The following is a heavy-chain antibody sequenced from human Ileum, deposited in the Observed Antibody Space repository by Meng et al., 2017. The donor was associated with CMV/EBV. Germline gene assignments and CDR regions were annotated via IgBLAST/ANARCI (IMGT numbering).Heavy chain of an antibody. CDR1: GFSFSNYA. J-gene: IGHJ4*02. CDR3: AKDAYSYGPRGSDY. V-gene: IGHV3-23*01. D-gene: IGHD5-18*01. CDR2: ISGSGGST. Sequence: GESLKISCAASGFSFSNYAINWVRQAPGKGLEWVSSISGSGGSTFYADSVRGRFTISRDNSKNTLYLQMNSLRVEDTAVYYCAKDAYSYGPRGSDYWGLGTLVTVSS.